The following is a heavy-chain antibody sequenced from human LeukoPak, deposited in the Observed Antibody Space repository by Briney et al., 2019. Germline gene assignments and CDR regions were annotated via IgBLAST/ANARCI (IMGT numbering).Heavy chain of an antibody. Sequence: RPGGSLRLSCAASGFTFDDYCMSWVRQAPGEGLEWVSGINWKGGSTGYADSVEGRFTISRDNAKNPLYLHMNSLRVEDTALYYCARDLKRIAAVHPPEFDYRGQGTLVTVSS. V-gene: IGHV3-20*04. CDR1: GFTFDDYC. CDR3: ARDLKRIAAVHPPEFDY. D-gene: IGHD6-13*01. CDR2: INWKGGST. J-gene: IGHJ4*02.